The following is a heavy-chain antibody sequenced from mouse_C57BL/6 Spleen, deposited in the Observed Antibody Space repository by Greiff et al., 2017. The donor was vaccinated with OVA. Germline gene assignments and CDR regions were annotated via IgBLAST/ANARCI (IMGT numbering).Heavy chain of an antibody. CDR3: AREDSYAMDY. Sequence: VQLQESGAELARPGASVKLSCKASGYTFTSYGISWVKQRTGQGLEWIGEIYPRSGNTYYNEKFKGKATLTADKSSSTAYMELRSLTSEDSAVYFCAREDSYAMDYWGQGTSVTVSS. V-gene: IGHV1-81*01. J-gene: IGHJ4*01. CDR1: GYTFTSYG. CDR2: IYPRSGNT.